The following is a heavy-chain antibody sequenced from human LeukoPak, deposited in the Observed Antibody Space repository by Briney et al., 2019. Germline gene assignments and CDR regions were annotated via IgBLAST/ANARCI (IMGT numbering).Heavy chain of an antibody. J-gene: IGHJ4*02. CDR3: ARDAKKYYYDSSGYYY. D-gene: IGHD3-22*01. CDR1: GYTFSSYG. Sequence: ASVKVSCKASGYTFSSYGISWVRQAPGQGLDGMGWISAYNGNTNYAQKLQGRVTMTTNTSTSTAFMELRSLRSDDTAVYYCARDAKKYYYDSSGYYYWGQGTLVTVSS. CDR2: ISAYNGNT. V-gene: IGHV1-18*01.